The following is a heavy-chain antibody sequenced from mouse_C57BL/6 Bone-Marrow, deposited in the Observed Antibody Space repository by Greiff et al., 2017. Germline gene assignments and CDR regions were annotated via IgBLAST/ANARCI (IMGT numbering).Heavy chain of an antibody. J-gene: IGHJ4*01. Sequence: VQLQQSGAELARPGASVKLSCKASGYTFTSYGISWVKQRTGQGLEWIGEIYPRSGNNYYNEKFKGKATLTAGKSSSTAYMELRILTSEDSAVYFCAIYYAMDYWGQGTSVTVSS. CDR2: IYPRSGNN. CDR1: GYTFTSYG. CDR3: AIYYAMDY. V-gene: IGHV1-81*01.